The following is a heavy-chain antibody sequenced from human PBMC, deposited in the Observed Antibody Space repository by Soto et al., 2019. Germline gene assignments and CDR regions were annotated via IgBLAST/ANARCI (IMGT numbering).Heavy chain of an antibody. D-gene: IGHD6-19*01. CDR3: ARGTGSSGWWDAFDI. J-gene: IGHJ3*02. CDR2: ISAYNGNT. CDR1: GYTFTSYG. Sequence: ASVKVSCKASGYTFTSYGISWVRQAPGQGLEWMGRISAYNGNTNYAQKLQGRVTMTTDTSTSTVYMELRSLRSDDTAVYYCARGTGSSGWWDAFDIWGQGTMVTVSS. V-gene: IGHV1-18*01.